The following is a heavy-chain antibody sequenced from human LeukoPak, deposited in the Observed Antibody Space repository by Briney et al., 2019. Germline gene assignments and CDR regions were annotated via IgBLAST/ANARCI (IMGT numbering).Heavy chain of an antibody. CDR2: ISGSGGAT. CDR3: AKGMTDEGGMVMNFDY. Sequence: GGSLRLPCAASGFTFSSYAMSWVRQAPGKGLEWISGISGSGGATHYADSVKGRFTISRDNSRNTLYLQLNSLRVEDTAVYYCAKGMTDEGGMVMNFDYWGQGTLVTVSS. J-gene: IGHJ4*02. D-gene: IGHD3-3*01. V-gene: IGHV3-23*01. CDR1: GFTFSSYA.